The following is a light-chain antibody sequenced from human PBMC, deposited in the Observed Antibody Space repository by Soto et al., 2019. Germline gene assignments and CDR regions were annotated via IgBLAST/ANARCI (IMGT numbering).Light chain of an antibody. V-gene: IGLV2-14*01. CDR3: SSYTSSSSTLV. J-gene: IGLJ3*02. Sequence: QSALTQPASVSGSPGQSITISCTGTSSDVGGYNYVSWYQQHPGKAPKLMIYDVSNRPSGVSNRFSGSKSGNTASLTISGLQADDEADYYCSSYTSSSSTLVFVGGTKLTVL. CDR2: DVS. CDR1: SSDVGGYNY.